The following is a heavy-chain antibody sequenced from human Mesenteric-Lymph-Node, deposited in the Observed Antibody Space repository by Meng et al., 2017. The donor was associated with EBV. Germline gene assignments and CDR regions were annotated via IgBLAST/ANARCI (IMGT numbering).Heavy chain of an antibody. D-gene: IGHD3-16*01. Sequence: QQWGEGLLKPSETLSLTCAVYGASFSDYYWTWIRQPPGKGLEWIGEVNHGGATIYNPSLESRVTISIDTSKNQFSLKVTSVTAADTAVYFCATLGSFASSIDPWGQGTLVTVSS. V-gene: IGHV4-34*02. J-gene: IGHJ5*02. CDR2: VNHGGAT. CDR3: ATLGSFASSIDP. CDR1: GASFSDYY.